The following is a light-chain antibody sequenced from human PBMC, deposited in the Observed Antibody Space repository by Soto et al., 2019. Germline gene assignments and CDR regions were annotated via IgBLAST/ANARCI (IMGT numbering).Light chain of an antibody. CDR3: SSYTSTSAVV. CDR1: SSDVGGYNY. Sequence: QSALTQPASVSGSPGQSITISCTGTSSDVGGYNYVSWYQQHPGKAPKLMIYDVSNRPSGVSNRFSGSKSDNTASPAISGLQAEDEADYYCSSYTSTSAVVFGGGTKVTVL. V-gene: IGLV2-14*01. J-gene: IGLJ2*01. CDR2: DVS.